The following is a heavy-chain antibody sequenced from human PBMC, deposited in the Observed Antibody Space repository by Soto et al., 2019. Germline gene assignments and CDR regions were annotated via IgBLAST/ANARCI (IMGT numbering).Heavy chain of an antibody. Sequence: SETLSLTCTVSGGSISSYYWSWIRQPPGKGLEWIGYIYYSGSTNYNPSLKSRVTISVDTSKNQFSLKLSSVTAADTAVYYCARDRRTGVLRFLEWLLYRSYYYYGMDVWGQGTTVTSP. D-gene: IGHD3-3*01. CDR2: IYYSGST. J-gene: IGHJ6*02. V-gene: IGHV4-59*01. CDR1: GGSISSYY. CDR3: ARDRRTGVLRFLEWLLYRSYYYYGMDV.